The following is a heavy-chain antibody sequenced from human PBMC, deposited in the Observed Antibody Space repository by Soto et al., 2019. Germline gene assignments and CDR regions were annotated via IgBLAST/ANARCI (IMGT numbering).Heavy chain of an antibody. Sequence: EVQLLESGGGLVQPGGSLRLSCAASGFTFSSYVMSWVRQAPGKGLEWVSAISGSGGSTYYADSVKGRFTISRDNSKNPLYLHMHSMRAEDTAVYYCAKKFGEIAAASYWGQGTLVTVSS. CDR1: GFTFSSYV. J-gene: IGHJ4*02. D-gene: IGHD6-13*01. CDR2: ISGSGGST. V-gene: IGHV3-23*01. CDR3: AKKFGEIAAASY.